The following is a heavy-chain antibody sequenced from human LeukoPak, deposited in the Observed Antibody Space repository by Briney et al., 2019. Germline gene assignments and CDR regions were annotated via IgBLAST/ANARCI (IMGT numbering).Heavy chain of an antibody. CDR2: IYYSGST. Sequence: SETLSLTCTVSGGSISSSSYYWGWLRQPPGKGLEWIGSIYYSGSTYYNPSLKSRVTISVDTSKNQFSLKLSSVTAADTAVYYCARPGQPRNYYYMDVWGKGTTVTVSS. V-gene: IGHV4-39*01. J-gene: IGHJ6*03. CDR3: ARPGQPRNYYYMDV. CDR1: GGSISSSSYY. D-gene: IGHD3-10*01.